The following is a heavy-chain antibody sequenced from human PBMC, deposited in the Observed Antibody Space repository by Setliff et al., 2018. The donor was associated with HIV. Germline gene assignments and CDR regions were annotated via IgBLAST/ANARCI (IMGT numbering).Heavy chain of an antibody. CDR2: INPSGGST. Sequence: ASVKVSCKASGYTFTSVYMHWVRQAPGQGPEWMGVINPSGGSTIYAQKFQGRVTMTRDTSTSTVYMQLSTLRSEDTAVYYCARERLGRSGFEYLQHWGQGTLVTVSS. J-gene: IGHJ1*01. CDR3: ARERLGRSGFEYLQH. CDR1: GYTFTSVY. V-gene: IGHV1-46*01. D-gene: IGHD3-22*01.